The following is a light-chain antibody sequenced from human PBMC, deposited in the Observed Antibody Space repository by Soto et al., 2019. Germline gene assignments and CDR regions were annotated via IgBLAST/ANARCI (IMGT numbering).Light chain of an antibody. CDR1: QSLSSY. CDR3: QQSYSTPHT. J-gene: IGKJ3*01. CDR2: AAS. Sequence: DIQMTQSPSSLSASVGDRVTITCRASQSLSSYLNWYQQKPGKAPKRLIYAASSLQSGVPSRFSGSGSGTDFTLTISSLQPEDFATYYCQQSYSTPHTFGPGTKVDIK. V-gene: IGKV1-39*01.